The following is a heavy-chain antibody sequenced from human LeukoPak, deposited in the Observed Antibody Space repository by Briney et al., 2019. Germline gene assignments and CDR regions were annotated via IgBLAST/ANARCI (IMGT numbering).Heavy chain of an antibody. CDR3: ARDEMALAVEWFLGPLY. J-gene: IGHJ4*02. CDR1: GFTFSNYA. D-gene: IGHD3-3*01. CDR2: ISGSDGST. Sequence: GGSLRLSCAASGFTFSNYAMSWVRQAPGKGLEWVSAISGSDGSTNYADSVKGRFTIPRDNSKNTLYLQMNSLRAEDTAVYYCARDEMALAVEWFLGPLYWGQGTLVTVSS. V-gene: IGHV3-23*01.